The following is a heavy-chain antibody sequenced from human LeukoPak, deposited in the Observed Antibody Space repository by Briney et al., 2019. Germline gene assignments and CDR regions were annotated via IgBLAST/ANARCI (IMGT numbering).Heavy chain of an antibody. Sequence: SETLSLTCAVYGGSFSGYYWSWIRQPPGKGLEWIGEINHSGSTNYNPSLKSRVTMSVDTSKNQFSLKLSSVTAADTAVYYCARGLVVVTAEWFDPWGQGTLVTVSS. J-gene: IGHJ5*02. D-gene: IGHD2-21*02. CDR3: ARGLVVVTAEWFDP. CDR1: GGSFSGYY. V-gene: IGHV4-34*01. CDR2: INHSGST.